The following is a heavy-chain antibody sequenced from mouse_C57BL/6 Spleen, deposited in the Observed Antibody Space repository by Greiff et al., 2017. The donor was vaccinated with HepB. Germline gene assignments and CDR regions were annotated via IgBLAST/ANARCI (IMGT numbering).Heavy chain of an antibody. CDR1: GYTFTSYW. V-gene: IGHV1-50*01. J-gene: IGHJ2*01. CDR3: ASGSNYAYYFDY. Sequence: QQSCKASGYTFTSYWMQWVKQRPGQGLEWIGEIDPSDSYTNYNQKFKGKATLTVDTSSSTAYMQLSSLTSEDSAVYYCASGSNYAYYFDYWGQGTTLTVSS. CDR2: IDPSDSYT. D-gene: IGHD2-5*01.